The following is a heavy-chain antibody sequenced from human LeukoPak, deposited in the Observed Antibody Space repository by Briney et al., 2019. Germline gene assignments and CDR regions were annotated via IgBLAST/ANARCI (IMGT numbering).Heavy chain of an antibody. CDR1: GFTVSSNY. J-gene: IGHJ4*02. CDR3: ARCVVVVAATSPEFDY. CDR2: IKQDGSEK. D-gene: IGHD2-15*01. Sequence: GGSLRLSCAASGFTVSSNYMSWVRQAPGKGLEWVANIKQDGSEKYYVDSVKGRFTISRDNAKNSLYLQMNSLRAEDTAVYYCARCVVVVAATSPEFDYWGQGTLVTVSS. V-gene: IGHV3-7*01.